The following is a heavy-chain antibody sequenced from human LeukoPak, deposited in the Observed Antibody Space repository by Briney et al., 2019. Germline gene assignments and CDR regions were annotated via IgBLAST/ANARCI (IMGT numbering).Heavy chain of an antibody. D-gene: IGHD4-17*01. J-gene: IGHJ4*02. CDR2: INWNGGST. CDR3: ARDSTVTTSWYFDY. V-gene: IGHV3-20*04. Sequence: PGGSLRLSCAASGFTFDDYGMSWVRQAPGKGLEWGSGINWNGGSTGYADSVKGRFTISRDNAKNSLYLQMNSLRAEDTALYYCARDSTVTTSWYFDYWGQGTLVTVSS. CDR1: GFTFDDYG.